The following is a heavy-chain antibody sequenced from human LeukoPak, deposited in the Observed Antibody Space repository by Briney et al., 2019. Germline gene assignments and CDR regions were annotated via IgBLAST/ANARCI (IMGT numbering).Heavy chain of an antibody. J-gene: IGHJ3*02. V-gene: IGHV3-64D*06. CDR2: ISINGGST. Sequence: GGSLRLSCSASGFTFSSYALHWVRQAPGKGLEYVSGISINGGSTDYADSVKGRFTISRDNSKNTVYLQMSSLRAEDTAVYYCVKESRVVRGVIMDAFDMWGQGTMVTVSS. CDR1: GFTFSSYA. D-gene: IGHD3-10*01. CDR3: VKESRVVRGVIMDAFDM.